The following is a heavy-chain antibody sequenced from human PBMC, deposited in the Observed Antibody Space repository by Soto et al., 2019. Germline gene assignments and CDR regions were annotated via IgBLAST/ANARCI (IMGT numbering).Heavy chain of an antibody. CDR2: ISYDGSNK. Sequence: GGSLRLSCAASGFTLSSYAAHWVRQAPGKGLEWVAVISYDGSNKYYADSVKGRFTISRDNSKSTLYLQMNSLRPEDTAVYYCARVQAAGHHYYYYGMDVWGQGTTVTVSS. CDR3: ARVQAAGHHYYYYGMDV. CDR1: GFTLSSYA. D-gene: IGHD6-13*01. J-gene: IGHJ6*02. V-gene: IGHV3-30-3*01.